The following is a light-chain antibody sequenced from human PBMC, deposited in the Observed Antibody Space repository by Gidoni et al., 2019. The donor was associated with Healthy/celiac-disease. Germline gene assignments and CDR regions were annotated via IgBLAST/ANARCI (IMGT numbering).Light chain of an antibody. CDR1: QGISSY. V-gene: IGKV1-9*01. J-gene: IGKJ4*01. Sequence: IQLTQSPSFLSASVGDSVTITCRASQGISSYLAWYQQKPGKAPKLLIYAASTLQSGVPSRFSGSGSGTEFTLTISSLQPEDFATYYCQQLNSYPSFGGGTKVEIK. CDR3: QQLNSYPS. CDR2: AAS.